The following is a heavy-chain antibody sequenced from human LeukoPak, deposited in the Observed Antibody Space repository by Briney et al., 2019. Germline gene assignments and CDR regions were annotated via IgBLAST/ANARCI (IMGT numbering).Heavy chain of an antibody. J-gene: IGHJ5*02. Sequence: SETLSLTCTVSGDSVNTSSYYWGWIRQPPGKGLEWIGSIYYGGSTYYNPSLKSRVTISVDTSKNQFSLKLNSVTAADTAVYYCARSRYYDSPSFDPWGQGTLVTVSS. CDR2: IYYGGST. D-gene: IGHD3-22*01. CDR1: GDSVNTSSYY. V-gene: IGHV4-39*01. CDR3: ARSRYYDSPSFDP.